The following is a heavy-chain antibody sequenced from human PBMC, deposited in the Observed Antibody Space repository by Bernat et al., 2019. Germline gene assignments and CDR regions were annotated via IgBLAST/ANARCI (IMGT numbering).Heavy chain of an antibody. CDR3: AKAGNYDFWSGSPVYYYYMDV. D-gene: IGHD3-3*01. J-gene: IGHJ6*03. V-gene: IGHV3-23*04. CDR1: GFTFSSYA. Sequence: EVQLVESGGGLVQPGGSLRLSCAASGFTFSSYAMSWVRQAPGKGLEWVSAISGSGGSTYYADSVKGRFTISRDNSKNTLYLQMNSLRAKDTAVYYCAKAGNYDFWSGSPVYYYYMDVWGKGTTVTVSS. CDR2: ISGSGGST.